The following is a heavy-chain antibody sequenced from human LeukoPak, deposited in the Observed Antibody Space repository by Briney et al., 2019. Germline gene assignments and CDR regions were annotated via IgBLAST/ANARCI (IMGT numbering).Heavy chain of an antibody. CDR1: GSTFSTYW. Sequence: GGSLRLSCAASGSTFSTYWMSWVRQVPGKGLEWVADIKQDGSERYYVDSVKGRFIISRDNANNSLYLQMNSLRAEDTAVYYCVRGRKPGWDMSYFDYWGQGILVTVSS. J-gene: IGHJ4*02. CDR3: VRGRKPGWDMSYFDY. D-gene: IGHD1-14*01. V-gene: IGHV3-7*01. CDR2: IKQDGSER.